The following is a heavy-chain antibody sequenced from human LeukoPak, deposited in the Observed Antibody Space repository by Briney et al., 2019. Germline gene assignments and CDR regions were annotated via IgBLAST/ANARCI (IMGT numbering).Heavy chain of an antibody. Sequence: GESLKISCKGSGYSFSNYWIGWVRQMAGKGLEWMVIIYPGDSDTRYSPSFQGQVTISADKSISTAYLQWSSLKASDTAMYYCARRSYCGGDCYSDYWGQGTLVTVSS. V-gene: IGHV5-51*01. CDR3: ARRSYCGGDCYSDY. CDR2: IYPGDSDT. J-gene: IGHJ4*02. CDR1: GYSFSNYW. D-gene: IGHD2-21*02.